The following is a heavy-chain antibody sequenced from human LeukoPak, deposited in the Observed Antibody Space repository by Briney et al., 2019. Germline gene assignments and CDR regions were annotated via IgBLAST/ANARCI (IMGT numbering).Heavy chain of an antibody. CDR1: GDTFSSYG. D-gene: IGHD4-23*01. Sequence: PGASVKVSCKTSGDTFSSYGISWVRQAPGQGLEWMGRIIPIVGSTNYAEKLQGRVTITADKSTSTVYMELSSLRSEDTAVYYCARHYGGLDDYWGQGTLIIVSS. J-gene: IGHJ4*02. CDR3: ARHYGGLDDY. V-gene: IGHV1-69*04. CDR2: IIPIVGST.